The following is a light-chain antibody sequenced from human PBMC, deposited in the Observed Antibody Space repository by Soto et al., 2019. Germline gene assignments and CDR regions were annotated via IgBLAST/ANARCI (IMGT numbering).Light chain of an antibody. CDR1: SSDIGAYNY. CDR3: NSYTRSRTYV. Sequence: QSALTQPASVSGSPGQSITIPCTGTSSDIGAYNYVSWYQQLPGKAPKVMIYDVSNRPSGVSDRFSGSKSGNRASLTISGLQAEDEGDYYCNSYTRSRTYVFGTGTKLTVL. J-gene: IGLJ1*01. CDR2: DVS. V-gene: IGLV2-14*03.